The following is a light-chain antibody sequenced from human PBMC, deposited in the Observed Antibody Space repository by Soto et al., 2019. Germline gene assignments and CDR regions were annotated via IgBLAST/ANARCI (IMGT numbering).Light chain of an antibody. CDR1: QSISSW. CDR3: QQDHGPTWT. CDR2: DAA. V-gene: IGKV1-5*01. Sequence: DIQMTQSPSTLSASVGDRVTITCRASQSISSWLAWYQQKPGKAPKFLIYDAASLQSGVPSRFSGSGSGTDFTLTISGLQPDDFATYFCQQDHGPTWTFGQGTRVEFK. J-gene: IGKJ1*01.